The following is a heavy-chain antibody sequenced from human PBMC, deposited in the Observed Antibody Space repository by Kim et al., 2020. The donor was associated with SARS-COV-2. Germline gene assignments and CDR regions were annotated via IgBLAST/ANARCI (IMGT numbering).Heavy chain of an antibody. J-gene: IGHJ6*02. V-gene: IGHV3-23*01. Sequence: VKGRFTISRDNSKNTLYLQMNSLRAEDTAVYYCAKEGGRFYYYYYGMDVWGQGTTVTVSS. CDR3: AKEGGRFYYYYYGMDV. D-gene: IGHD6-19*01.